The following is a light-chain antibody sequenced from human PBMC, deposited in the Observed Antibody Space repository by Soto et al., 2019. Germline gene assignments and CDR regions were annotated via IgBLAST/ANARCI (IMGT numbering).Light chain of an antibody. CDR3: QQYNSYSRT. Sequence: DLPMTPSPSPLSASVGDIVTNHCRASQSISSWLAWYQQKPGKAPKLMIYKASSLESGVPSRFSGSGSGTECTLTISSLQPDDFATYYCQQYNSYSRTFGQGTKVDIK. CDR2: KAS. V-gene: IGKV1-5*03. J-gene: IGKJ1*01. CDR1: QSISSW.